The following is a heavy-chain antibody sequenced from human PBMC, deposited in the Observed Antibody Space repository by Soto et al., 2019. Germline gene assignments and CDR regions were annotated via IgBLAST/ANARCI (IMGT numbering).Heavy chain of an antibody. CDR2: IFDAATT. Sequence: QVHLQESGPGLVKPSGTLSLICSVSGESVGRGTNYWSWVRQAPGRGLEWIGYIFDAATTNYSPSFERRVSISLEASKNQVSRKLTSVSASDTAIYSCARDRRGRADGFIYYYGMEVWGQGTSVTVSS. V-gene: IGHV4-61*01. CDR1: GESVGRGTNY. J-gene: IGHJ6*02. D-gene: IGHD4-17*01. CDR3: ARDRRGRADGFIYYYGMEV.